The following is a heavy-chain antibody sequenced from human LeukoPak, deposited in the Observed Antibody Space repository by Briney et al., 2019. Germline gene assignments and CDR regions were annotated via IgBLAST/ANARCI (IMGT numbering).Heavy chain of an antibody. Sequence: SQTLSLTCTVSGGSISSGDYYWSWIRQPPGKGLEWIGYIYYSGSTYYNPSLKSRVTISVDTSKNQFSLKLSPVTAADTAVYYCARGGAAAELDYWGQGTLVTVSS. D-gene: IGHD6-13*01. V-gene: IGHV4-30-4*08. CDR1: GGSISSGDYY. CDR2: IYYSGST. J-gene: IGHJ4*02. CDR3: ARGGAAAELDY.